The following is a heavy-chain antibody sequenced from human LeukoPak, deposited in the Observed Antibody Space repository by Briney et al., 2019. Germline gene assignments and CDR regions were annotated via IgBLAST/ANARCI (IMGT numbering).Heavy chain of an antibody. Sequence: ASVKVSCKAYGYTFTSYDINLVRQATGQGLEWMGWMNPNSGNTGYAQKFQGRVTMTRNTSISTAYMELSSLRSEDTAVYYCARLLHSFHYFDYWGQGTLVTVSS. CDR3: ARLLHSFHYFDY. J-gene: IGHJ4*02. CDR1: GYTFTSYD. D-gene: IGHD2-21*01. V-gene: IGHV1-8*01. CDR2: MNPNSGNT.